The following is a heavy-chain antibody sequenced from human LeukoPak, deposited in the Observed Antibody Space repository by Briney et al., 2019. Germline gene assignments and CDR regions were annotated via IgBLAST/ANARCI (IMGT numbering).Heavy chain of an antibody. CDR3: ARTTDLLEWLSFDH. V-gene: IGHV4-30-2*01. J-gene: IGHJ4*02. CDR2: IYPRGST. D-gene: IGHD3-3*01. Sequence: PSETLSLTCAVSGGSISSGSYSWSWIRQPPGKGLEWIGYIYPRGSTYYNPSLKSRVILSLDKSANQFSLNLSSVTAADTAVYYCARTTDLLEWLSFDHWGQGILVTV. CDR1: GGSISSGSYS.